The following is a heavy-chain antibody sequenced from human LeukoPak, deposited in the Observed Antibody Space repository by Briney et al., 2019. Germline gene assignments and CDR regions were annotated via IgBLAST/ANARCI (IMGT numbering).Heavy chain of an antibody. V-gene: IGHV3-21*01. CDR1: RFTFSSYS. D-gene: IGHD4-17*01. Sequence: PGGSLRLSCAASRFTFSSYSMNWVRQAPGKGLEWVSSISSSSSYIYYADSVKGRFTISRDNAKNSLYLQMNSLRAEDTAVYYCARGGIRYYFDYWGQGTLVTVSS. CDR3: ARGGIRYYFDY. CDR2: ISSSSSYI. J-gene: IGHJ4*02.